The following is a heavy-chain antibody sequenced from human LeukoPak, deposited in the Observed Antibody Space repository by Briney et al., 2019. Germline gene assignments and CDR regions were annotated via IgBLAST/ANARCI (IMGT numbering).Heavy chain of an antibody. D-gene: IGHD4-11*01. Sequence: SGALSLTCTVSGGSISSHYWSWIRQPPGKGLEWIGYIYYSGSTNYNPSLKSRVTISVDTSKNQFSLKLSSVTAADTAVYYCASDDSNYGMRGDAFDIWGQGTMVTVSS. CDR1: GGSISSHY. J-gene: IGHJ3*02. CDR2: IYYSGST. V-gene: IGHV4-59*11. CDR3: ASDDSNYGMRGDAFDI.